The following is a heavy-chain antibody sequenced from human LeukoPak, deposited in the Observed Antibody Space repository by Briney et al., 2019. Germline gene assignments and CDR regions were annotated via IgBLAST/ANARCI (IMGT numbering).Heavy chain of an antibody. V-gene: IGHV4-34*01. CDR1: GGSFSGYY. D-gene: IGHD2-15*01. CDR3: ARSDIVVVVADTLRYDSSGYYDY. Sequence: SETLSLTCAVSGGSFSGYYWSWIRQPPGKGLEWIGEINHSGSTNYNPSLKSRVTISVDTSKNQFSLKLSSVTAADAAVYYCARSDIVVVVADTLRYDSSGYYDYWGQGTLVTVSS. CDR2: INHSGST. J-gene: IGHJ4*02.